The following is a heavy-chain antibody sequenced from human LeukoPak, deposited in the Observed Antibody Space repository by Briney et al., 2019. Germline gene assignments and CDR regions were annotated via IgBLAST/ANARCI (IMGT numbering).Heavy chain of an antibody. V-gene: IGHV1-69*13. CDR1: GGTFSSYA. D-gene: IGHD6-13*01. CDR2: IIPIVGSP. Sequence: SVKVSRKASGGTFSSYAISWVRQAPGQGLEWMGGIIPIVGSPNYAQKFQGRVTITADEFTSTAYMELSSLRSGDTAVYYCARLWGRITAPPDVWGQGTTVTVSS. J-gene: IGHJ6*02. CDR3: ARLWGRITAPPDV.